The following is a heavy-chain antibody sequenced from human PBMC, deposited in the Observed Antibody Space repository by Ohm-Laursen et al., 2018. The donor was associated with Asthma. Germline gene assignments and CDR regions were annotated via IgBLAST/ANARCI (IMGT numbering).Heavy chain of an antibody. Sequence: GSLRLSCTASGFTFSRYAISWVRQAPGKGLEWVSTISDSGGSTYYADSAKGRFTISRDNSKNTLYLQMNSLRAEDTAVYYCAGRGTGAFDIWGQGTMVTVSS. D-gene: IGHD3-10*01. V-gene: IGHV3-23*01. J-gene: IGHJ3*02. CDR2: ISDSGGST. CDR1: GFTFSRYA. CDR3: AGRGTGAFDI.